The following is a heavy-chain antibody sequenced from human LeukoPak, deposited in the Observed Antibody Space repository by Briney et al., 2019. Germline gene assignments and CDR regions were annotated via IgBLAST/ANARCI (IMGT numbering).Heavy chain of an antibody. Sequence: PGGSLRLSCAASGFTFSSYAMSWARQAPGKGLEGVSAISGSGGSTYYPDSVKGRFAISRDNSKNTLYLQMNSLRAEDTAVYYCAKDSPGGGAYFDYWGQGTLVTVSS. CDR3: AKDSPGGGAYFDY. CDR1: GFTFSSYA. V-gene: IGHV3-23*01. CDR2: ISGSGGST. J-gene: IGHJ4*02. D-gene: IGHD1-26*01.